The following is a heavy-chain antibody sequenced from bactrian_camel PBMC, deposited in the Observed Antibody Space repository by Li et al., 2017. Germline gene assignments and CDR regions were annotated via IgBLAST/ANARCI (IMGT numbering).Heavy chain of an antibody. Sequence: VQLVESGGESVQVGGSLRLSCVASEYRGCTGWLRQVPGKEREGVATVDSLGIPRYADSVKGRFTLSRDKAKNTLYLQMNSLTPEDTAMYFCASDLSGPCLVDGRRLRESEYKSWGQGTQVTVS. CDR2: VDSLGIP. CDR1: EYRGC. J-gene: IGHJ4*01. V-gene: IGHV3S57*01. CDR3: ASDLSGPCLVDGRRLRESEYKS. D-gene: IGHD1*01.